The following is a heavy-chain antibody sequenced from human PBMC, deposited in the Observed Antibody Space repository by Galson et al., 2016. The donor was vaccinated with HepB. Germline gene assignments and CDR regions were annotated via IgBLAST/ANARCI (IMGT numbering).Heavy chain of an antibody. J-gene: IGHJ6*02. D-gene: IGHD1-14*01. CDR1: GFAFDVYA. V-gene: IGHV3-9*01. Sequence: SLRLSCAASGFAFDVYAIHWVRQAPGKGLKWVSGISWNRAYVGYADSVKGRFTISRDHAKNSLYLQMNSLRAEDTALYYCARVVRDNRTNRYSGPSYAMDVWGQGTTVTVSS. CDR3: ARVVRDNRTNRYSGPSYAMDV. CDR2: ISWNRAYV.